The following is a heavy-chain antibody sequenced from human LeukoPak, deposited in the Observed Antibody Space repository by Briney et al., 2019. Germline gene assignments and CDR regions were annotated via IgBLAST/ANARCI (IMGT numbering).Heavy chain of an antibody. V-gene: IGHV3-9*01. D-gene: IGHD1-26*01. CDR3: ARGETQARSSGSYGDY. CDR1: GFTFDDYA. CDR2: ISWSSDSI. Sequence: PGRSLRLSCAASGFTFDDYAMHWVRQTPGKGLEWVSGISWSSDSIVYADSVKGRFTISRDNAKNSLYMQMNSLRAEDTAVYYCARGETQARSSGSYGDYWGQGTLVTVSS. J-gene: IGHJ4*02.